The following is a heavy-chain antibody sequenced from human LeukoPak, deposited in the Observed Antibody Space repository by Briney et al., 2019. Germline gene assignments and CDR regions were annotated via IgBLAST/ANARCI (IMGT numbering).Heavy chain of an antibody. V-gene: IGHV4-30-2*01. Sequence: PSEILTLTCAVSGGSISSGGYSWSWIRQPPGKGLEWIGYIYHSGSTYYNPSLKSRVTISVDRSKNQFSLKLSSVTAADTAVYYCATWRSNSLIAYCGQGSPLTVSS. CDR1: GGSISSGGYS. CDR2: IYHSGST. D-gene: IGHD4-23*01. J-gene: IGHJ4*02. CDR3: ATWRSNSLIAY.